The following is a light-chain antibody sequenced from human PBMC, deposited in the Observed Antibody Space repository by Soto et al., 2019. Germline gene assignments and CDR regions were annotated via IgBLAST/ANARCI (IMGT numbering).Light chain of an antibody. CDR1: QSVSSSY. Sequence: ENVLTQPPGTLSLSPGERATLSCRASQSVSSSYLAWYRQKPGQAPRLLIYDASSRATGIPDRFSGSGSGTDFTLTISRPEPEDFAVYFCQQYGSSPRTFGQGTNAEIK. J-gene: IGKJ1*01. CDR3: QQYGSSPRT. CDR2: DAS. V-gene: IGKV3-20*01.